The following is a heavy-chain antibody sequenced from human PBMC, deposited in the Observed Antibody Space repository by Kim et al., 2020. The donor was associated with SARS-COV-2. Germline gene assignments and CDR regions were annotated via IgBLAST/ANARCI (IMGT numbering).Heavy chain of an antibody. CDR1: GGTFRSYA. J-gene: IGHJ4*02. CDR2: ITPIFRTP. CDR3: ARVDTDIVAGLFDY. D-gene: IGHD5-12*01. Sequence: SVKVSCKASGGTFRSYAISWVRQAPGQGFEWMGAITPIFRTPKYAQKFQGRLSISADESTTTVYMELSSLRSEDTAMYYCARVDTDIVAGLFDYWGQGTVISVSS. V-gene: IGHV1-69*13.